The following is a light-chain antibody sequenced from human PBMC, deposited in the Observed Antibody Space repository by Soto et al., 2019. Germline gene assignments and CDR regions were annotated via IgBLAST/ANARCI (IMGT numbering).Light chain of an antibody. V-gene: IGKV3-11*01. Sequence: EIVLTQSPATLSLSPGERATLSCRASQSVSSSLAWYQQKPGQAPRLLIYDASNRATGIPARFSGSGSGTDFTLTISSLEPEDFAVYYCQQSSNWPLTFGGGTKVEIK. J-gene: IGKJ4*01. CDR2: DAS. CDR3: QQSSNWPLT. CDR1: QSVSSS.